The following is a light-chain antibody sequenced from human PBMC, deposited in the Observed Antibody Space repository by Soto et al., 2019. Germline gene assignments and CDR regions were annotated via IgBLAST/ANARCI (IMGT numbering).Light chain of an antibody. V-gene: IGLV2-11*01. CDR1: SSDVGGYNY. CDR3: CSYAGSSRV. CDR2: DVS. Sequence: QSALTQPRSVSGSPGQSVTISCTGTSSDVGGYNYVSWYQQHPGKAPKLMIYDVSKRPSGVPDRFSGSKSGNTASLTISGLPAEDEADYCCCSYAGSSRVFGTGTKVTVL. J-gene: IGLJ1*01.